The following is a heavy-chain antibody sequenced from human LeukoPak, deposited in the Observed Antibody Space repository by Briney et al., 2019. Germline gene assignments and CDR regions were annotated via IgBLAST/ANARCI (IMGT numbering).Heavy chain of an antibody. D-gene: IGHD3-10*01. V-gene: IGHV3-23*01. CDR3: APGSNYNY. J-gene: IGHJ4*02. CDR1: GFTFSSYA. CDR2: ISGSGGGT. Sequence: GGSLRLSCAASGFTFSSYAMSWVRQAPGKGLEWVSAISGSGGGTYYADSVKGRFTISRDNPKSTLYLQMNSLRAEDTAVYYCAPGSNYNYWGQGTLVTVSS.